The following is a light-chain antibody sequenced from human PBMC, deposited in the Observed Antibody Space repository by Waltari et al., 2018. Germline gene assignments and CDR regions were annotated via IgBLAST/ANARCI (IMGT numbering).Light chain of an antibody. J-gene: IGLJ2*01. CDR2: QDT. CDR1: KLGNKY. CDR3: QAWDSSTEI. V-gene: IGLV3-1*01. Sequence: SYELTQPPSVSVSPGQTASITCSGDKLGNKYTTWYQQKPGQSPMLVTYQDTMRPSGIPERFSGSTSGNTATLTISGTQAMDEADYYCQAWDSSTEIFGGGTKLTVL.